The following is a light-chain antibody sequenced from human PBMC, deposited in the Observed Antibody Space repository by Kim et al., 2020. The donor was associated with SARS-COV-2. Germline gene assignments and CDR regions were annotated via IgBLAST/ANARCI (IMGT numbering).Light chain of an antibody. CDR1: ENIGTW. CDR3: QHYSRFPYT. J-gene: IGKJ2*01. CDR2: LAS. Sequence: DIQMTQSPSTLSASAGDRVTITCRASENIGTWLAWYQQKPGRAPSLLIYLASTLESGVPSRFSGTGSGTEFSLSITSLHPDDFATYYCQHYSRFPYTFGQGTKLEIK. V-gene: IGKV1-5*03.